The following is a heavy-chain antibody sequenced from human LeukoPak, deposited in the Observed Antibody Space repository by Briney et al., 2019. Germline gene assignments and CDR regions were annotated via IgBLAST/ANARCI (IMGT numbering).Heavy chain of an antibody. D-gene: IGHD2-2*01. CDR1: GFTFSNYA. CDR3: AKIGGYCISSSCYGWAFDI. J-gene: IGHJ3*02. CDR2: SGSGGGT. Sequence: GGSLRLSCAASGFTFSNYAMSWVRQAPGKGLEWVSASGSGGGTYYADSVKGRFTISRGSSKNTLYLQMNSLRAEDTAIYYCAKIGGYCISSSCYGWAFDIWGQGTMVTVSS. V-gene: IGHV3-23*01.